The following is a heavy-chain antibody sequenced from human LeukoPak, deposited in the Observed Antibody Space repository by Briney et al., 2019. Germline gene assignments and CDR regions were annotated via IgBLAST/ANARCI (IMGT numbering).Heavy chain of an antibody. CDR3: ARAFLDTAMGRCYYYYYMDV. CDR1: GGTFSSYA. Sequence: ASVKVSCKASGGTFSSYAISWVRQAPGQGLEWMGGIIPIFGTANYAQKFQGRVTITTDESTSTAYMELSSLRSEDTAVYYCARAFLDTAMGRCYYYYYMDVWGKGTTVTVSS. V-gene: IGHV1-69*05. J-gene: IGHJ6*03. D-gene: IGHD5-18*01. CDR2: IIPIFGTA.